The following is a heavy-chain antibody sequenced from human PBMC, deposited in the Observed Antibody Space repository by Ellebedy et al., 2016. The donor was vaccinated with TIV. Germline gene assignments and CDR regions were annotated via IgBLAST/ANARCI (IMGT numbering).Heavy chain of an antibody. D-gene: IGHD1-7*01. Sequence: GESLKISXAASGFTFSSYSMNWVRQAPGKGLEWVSSISSSSSYIYYADSVKGRFTISRDNAKNSLYLQMNSLRAEDTAVYYCARGNSRGYWGQGTLVTVSS. CDR3: ARGNSRGY. J-gene: IGHJ4*02. CDR2: ISSSSSYI. V-gene: IGHV3-21*01. CDR1: GFTFSSYS.